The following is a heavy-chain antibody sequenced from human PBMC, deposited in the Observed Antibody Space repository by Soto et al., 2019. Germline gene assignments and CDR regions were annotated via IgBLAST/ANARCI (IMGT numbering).Heavy chain of an antibody. CDR1: GGSISSSNW. CDR2: IYHSGST. J-gene: IGHJ4*02. Sequence: QVQLQESGPGLVKPSGTLSLTCAVSGGSISSSNWWSWVRQPPGKGLEWIGEIYHSGSTNYHPSLQSRVTVSVDKSKNQFSLKLSSVTAADTAVYYCARANRDMVRGTLIDYWGQGTLVTVSS. V-gene: IGHV4-4*02. CDR3: ARANRDMVRGTLIDY. D-gene: IGHD3-10*01.